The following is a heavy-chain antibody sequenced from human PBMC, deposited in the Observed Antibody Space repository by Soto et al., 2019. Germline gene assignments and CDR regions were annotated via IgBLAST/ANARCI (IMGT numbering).Heavy chain of an antibody. Sequence: VQLVQSGAEMKKPGSSVKVSCKASGGTFSSYAISWVRQAPGQGLEWMGGIIPIFGTADYAQKFQGRVTITADESTSTAYMELSSLRSEDTAVYYCASHSGSSPEGRYYYGMDVWGQGTTVTVSS. V-gene: IGHV1-69*12. J-gene: IGHJ6*02. CDR1: GGTFSSYA. D-gene: IGHD1-26*01. CDR2: IIPIFGTA. CDR3: ASHSGSSPEGRYYYGMDV.